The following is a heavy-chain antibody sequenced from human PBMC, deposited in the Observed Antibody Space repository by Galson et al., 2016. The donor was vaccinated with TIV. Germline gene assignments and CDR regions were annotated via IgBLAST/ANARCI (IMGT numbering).Heavy chain of an antibody. V-gene: IGHV3-30-3*01. CDR1: GFTFSSYS. CDR3: ARGFSSYYFDY. Sequence: LRLSCAASGFTFSSYSMHWVRQAPGQGLEWVSFISYDGSDKNYADSVKGRFTISRDKSKNTLYLQMNRLRAEDTALYYCARGFSSYYFDYWGQRTLVTVSS. CDR2: ISYDGSDK. D-gene: IGHD6-13*01. J-gene: IGHJ4*02.